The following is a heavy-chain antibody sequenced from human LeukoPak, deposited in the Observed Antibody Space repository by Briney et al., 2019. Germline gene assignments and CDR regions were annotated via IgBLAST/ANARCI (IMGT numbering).Heavy chain of an antibody. D-gene: IGHD3-3*01. CDR2: INPNSGGT. J-gene: IGHJ3*02. Sequence: GASVKVSCKASGYTFTGSFMHWVRQAPGQGLEWMGWINPNSGGTNYAQKFQGRVTMTRDTSISTAYMELSRLRSDDTAVYYRARGRFLEWRKSPDAFDIWGQGTMVTVSS. CDR1: GYTFTGSF. V-gene: IGHV1-2*02. CDR3: ARGRFLEWRKSPDAFDI.